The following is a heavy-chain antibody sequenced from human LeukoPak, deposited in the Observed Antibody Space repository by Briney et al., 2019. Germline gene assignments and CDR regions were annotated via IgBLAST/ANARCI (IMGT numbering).Heavy chain of an antibody. Sequence: ASVKVSCKASGHTFTSYYMHWVRQAPGQGLEWMGIINPSGGSTNYAQKFQGRVTMTRDMSTSTVYMELSSLRSEDTAVYYCARDEGCSSTSCLFDYWGQGTLVTVSS. D-gene: IGHD2-2*01. CDR3: ARDEGCSSTSCLFDY. CDR1: GHTFTSYY. CDR2: INPSGGST. J-gene: IGHJ4*02. V-gene: IGHV1-46*01.